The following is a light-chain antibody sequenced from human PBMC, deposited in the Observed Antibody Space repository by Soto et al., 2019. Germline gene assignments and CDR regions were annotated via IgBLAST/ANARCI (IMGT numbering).Light chain of an antibody. CDR3: RSYSISTAYL. J-gene: IGLJ1*01. CDR1: SSDVGGYDH. Sequence: LTQPASVSGSPGQSITISCTGTSSDVGGYDHVSWYQLHPGKAPKLMVFEVSNRPSGVSYRFSGSKSGNTASLTISGLQAEDEADYFCRSYSISTAYLFGTGTKVT. V-gene: IGLV2-14*01. CDR2: EVS.